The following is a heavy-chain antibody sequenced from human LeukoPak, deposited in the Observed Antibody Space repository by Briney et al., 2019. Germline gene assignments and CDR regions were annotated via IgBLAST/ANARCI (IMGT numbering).Heavy chain of an antibody. D-gene: IGHD5-18*01. CDR2: IYYSGST. J-gene: IGHJ4*02. CDR3: ARVPLSWMQLWGYFDY. CDR1: AGSISSDSYY. Sequence: SETLSLTCTVSAGSISSDSYYWGWLRQPPGKGLEWIGSIYYSGSTYYNPSLKSRVTISVDTSKNQFSLKLSSVTAADTAVYYCARVPLSWMQLWGYFDYWGQGTLVTVSS. V-gene: IGHV4-39*07.